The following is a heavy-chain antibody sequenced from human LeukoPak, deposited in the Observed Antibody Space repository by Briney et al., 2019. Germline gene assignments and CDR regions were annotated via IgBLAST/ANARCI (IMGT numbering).Heavy chain of an antibody. Sequence: SETLSLTCTVSGGSISSYYWSWIRQPPGKGLEWIGYIYYSGSTNYNPSLKSRVTISVDTSKNQFSLKLSSVTAADTAVYYCARASSGWYVFDYWGQGTLVTVSS. J-gene: IGHJ4*02. CDR2: IYYSGST. CDR3: ARASSGWYVFDY. V-gene: IGHV4-59*01. D-gene: IGHD6-19*01. CDR1: GGSISSYY.